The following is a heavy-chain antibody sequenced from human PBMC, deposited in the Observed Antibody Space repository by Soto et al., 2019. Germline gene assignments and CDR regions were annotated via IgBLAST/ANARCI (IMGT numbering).Heavy chain of an antibody. CDR1: GFTFSSYG. V-gene: IGHV3-30*18. D-gene: IGHD5-18*01. CDR2: ISYDGSNK. Sequence: GGSLRLSCAASGFTFSSYGMHWVRQAPGKGLEWVAVISYDGSNKYYADSVKGRFTISRDNSKNTLYLQMNSLRAEDTAVYYCAKDTAMVGSVYYYYYMDVWGKGTTVTVSS. J-gene: IGHJ6*03. CDR3: AKDTAMVGSVYYYYYMDV.